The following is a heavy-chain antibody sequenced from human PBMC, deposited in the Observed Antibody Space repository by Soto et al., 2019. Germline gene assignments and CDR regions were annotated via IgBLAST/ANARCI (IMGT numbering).Heavy chain of an antibody. D-gene: IGHD4-17*01. V-gene: IGHV1-18*01. CDR1: GYTFTSYG. CDR2: ISAYNGNT. J-gene: IGHJ4*02. Sequence: ASVKVSCKASGYTFTSYGISWVRQAPGQGLEWMGWISAYNGNTDYAQKLQGRVTMTTDTSTSTAKMELRSLRSDDTAVYYCARTLYGDNVDDWGQGALVTVSS. CDR3: ARTLYGDNVDD.